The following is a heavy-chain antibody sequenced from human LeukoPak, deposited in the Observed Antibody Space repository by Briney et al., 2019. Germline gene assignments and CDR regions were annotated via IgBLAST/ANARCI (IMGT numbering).Heavy chain of an antibody. Sequence: GGSLRLSCAASGFTFSSYSMNWVRQAPGKGLEWVSYITSSGTTMYYADSVKGRFTISRDNAKNSLYLQMNSLRDEDTAVYYCARGCSGGSCYPVDDYWGQGTLVTVSS. CDR2: ITSSGTTM. CDR1: GFTFSSYS. D-gene: IGHD2-15*01. J-gene: IGHJ4*02. V-gene: IGHV3-48*02. CDR3: ARGCSGGSCYPVDDY.